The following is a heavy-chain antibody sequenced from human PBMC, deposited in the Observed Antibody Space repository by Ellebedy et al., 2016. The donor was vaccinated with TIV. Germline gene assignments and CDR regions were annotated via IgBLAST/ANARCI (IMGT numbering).Heavy chain of an antibody. D-gene: IGHD2-21*01. Sequence: GESLKISXAASGFLFNQYGMHCVRQAPGKGLEWVAVIANDGRTKYYGDSVKGRFTISRDNSKNTLYLQMNSLKVEDTAVYYCANMAWGNEDYSVDSWGQGTLVTVSS. V-gene: IGHV3-30*18. CDR1: GFLFNQYG. J-gene: IGHJ5*01. CDR2: IANDGRTK. CDR3: ANMAWGNEDYSVDS.